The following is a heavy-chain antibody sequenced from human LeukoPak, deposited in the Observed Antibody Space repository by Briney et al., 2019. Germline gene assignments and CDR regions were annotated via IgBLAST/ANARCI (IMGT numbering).Heavy chain of an antibody. D-gene: IGHD2-15*01. V-gene: IGHV3-48*02. CDR2: ISSSSSLI. Sequence: GGSLRLSCAASGFTFSNYGMNWVRQAPGKGLEWISYISSSSSLIYYADSVKGRFTISRDNAKNSLYLQMNSLRDEDTAVYYCARVGCRGGSCSSRGDYYYGMDVWGQGTTVTVSS. CDR1: GFTFSNYG. J-gene: IGHJ6*02. CDR3: ARVGCRGGSCSSRGDYYYGMDV.